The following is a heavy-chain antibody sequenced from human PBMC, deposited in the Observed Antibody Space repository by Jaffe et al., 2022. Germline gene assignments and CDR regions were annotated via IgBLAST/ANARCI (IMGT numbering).Heavy chain of an antibody. D-gene: IGHD5-12*01. CDR2: INPSGGST. CDR1: GYTFTSYY. J-gene: IGHJ6*03. V-gene: IGHV1-46*01. Sequence: QVQLVQSGAEVKKPGASVKVSCKASGYTFTSYYMHWVRQAPGQGLEWMGIINPSGGSTSYAQKFQGRVTMTRDTSTSTVYMELSSLRSEDTAVYYCARDRGVAAVYSYYMDVWGKGTTVTVSS. CDR3: ARDRGVAAVYSYYMDV.